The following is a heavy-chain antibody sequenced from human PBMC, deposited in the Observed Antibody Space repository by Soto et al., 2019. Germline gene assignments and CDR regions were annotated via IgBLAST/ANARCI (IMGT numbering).Heavy chain of an antibody. CDR2: IIPIFGTA. J-gene: IGHJ4*02. CDR1: GGTFSSYA. Sequence: VASVKVSCKASGGTFSSYAISWVRQAPGQGLEWMGGIIPIFGTANYAQKFQGRVTITADESTSTAYMELSSLRSEDTAVYYCAMATTFVRYYFDYWGQGTLVTVSA. V-gene: IGHV1-69*13. D-gene: IGHD1-1*01. CDR3: AMATTFVRYYFDY.